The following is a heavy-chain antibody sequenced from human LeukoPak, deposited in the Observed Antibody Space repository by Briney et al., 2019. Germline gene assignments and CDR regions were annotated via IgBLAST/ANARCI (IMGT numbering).Heavy chain of an antibody. CDR2: IYDSGST. D-gene: IGHD3-10*01. CDR1: GGSISSYY. CDR3: ASQYYYGSGNDY. Sequence: SETLSLTCTVSGGSISSYYWSWIRQPPGKGLEWIGYIYDSGSTNYNPSLKSRVTISVDTSKNQFSLKLSSVTAADTAVYYCASQYYYGSGNDYWGQGTLVTVSS. J-gene: IGHJ4*02. V-gene: IGHV4-59*01.